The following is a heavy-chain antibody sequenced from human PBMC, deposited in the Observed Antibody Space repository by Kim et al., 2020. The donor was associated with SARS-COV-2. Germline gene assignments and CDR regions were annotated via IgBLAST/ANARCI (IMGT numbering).Heavy chain of an antibody. CDR1: GFSLSTTGVC. CDR2: IYWTDDK. CDR3: AHTTTVPALYNYGHSFGY. V-gene: IGHV2-5*01. D-gene: IGHD3-16*01. J-gene: IGHJ4*02. Sequence: SGPTLVQPTQTLTLTCTFSGFSLSTTGVCVGWIRQPPGKALEWLALIYWTDDKRYSPSLKSRLTITKDTSKNQVVLTMTNMDPVDTATYYCAHTTTVPALYNYGHSFGYWGQGTLVTVSS.